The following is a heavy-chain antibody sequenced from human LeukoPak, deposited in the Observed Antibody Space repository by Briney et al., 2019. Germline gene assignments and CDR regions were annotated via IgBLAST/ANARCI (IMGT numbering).Heavy chain of an antibody. Sequence: PSETLSLTCTVSGYSISSGYYWDWIRQPPGKGLEWIANIYHSGGTYYNPSLKSRVTISVDTSKNQFSLKLSSVTAADTAVYYCARQGGGYCSSTRCYSAFDIWGQGTMVTVSS. CDR3: ARQGGGYCSSTRCYSAFDI. CDR2: IYHSGGT. D-gene: IGHD2-2*02. CDR1: GYSISSGYY. J-gene: IGHJ3*02. V-gene: IGHV4-38-2*02.